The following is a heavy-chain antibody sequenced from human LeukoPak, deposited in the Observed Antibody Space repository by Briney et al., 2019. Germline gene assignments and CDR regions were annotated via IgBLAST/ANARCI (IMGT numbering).Heavy chain of an antibody. V-gene: IGHV4-59*01. D-gene: IGHD2-15*01. Sequence: SETLSLTCTVSGGSISSYYWSWIRQPPGEGLEWIGYIYYSGSTNYNPSLKSRVTISVDTSKNQFSLKLSSVTAADTAVYYCARDRGTDAFDIWGQGTMVTVSS. CDR1: GGSISSYY. J-gene: IGHJ3*02. CDR2: IYYSGST. CDR3: ARDRGTDAFDI.